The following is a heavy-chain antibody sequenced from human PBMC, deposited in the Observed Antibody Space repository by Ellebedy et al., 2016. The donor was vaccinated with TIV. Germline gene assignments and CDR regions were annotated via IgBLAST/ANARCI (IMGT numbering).Heavy chain of an antibody. J-gene: IGHJ4*02. D-gene: IGHD6-6*01. CDR3: ARGFRYRSSSVPGY. Sequence: AASVKVSCKASGYTFTGYYMHWVRQAPGQGLEWMGWINPNSGGTNNAQNFQGRVTMTRDTSISPVYMELSRLRSDDTAVYYCARGFRYRSSSVPGYWGQGTLVTVSS. CDR1: GYTFTGYY. CDR2: INPNSGGT. V-gene: IGHV1-2*02.